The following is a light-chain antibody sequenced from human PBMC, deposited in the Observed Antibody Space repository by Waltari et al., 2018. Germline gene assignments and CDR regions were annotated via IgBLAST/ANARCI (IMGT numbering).Light chain of an antibody. CDR2: AVS. Sequence: DIQMTQSPSSVSSSVGDRVTITGRASRDISSWLAWYQQKPGTAPKLLIYAVSSLQSGVPSRFSGSGSGTYFTLTISSLQPEDFAIYYCQQGHGLPLTFGGGTKVEIK. CDR1: RDISSW. J-gene: IGKJ4*01. CDR3: QQGHGLPLT. V-gene: IGKV1-12*01.